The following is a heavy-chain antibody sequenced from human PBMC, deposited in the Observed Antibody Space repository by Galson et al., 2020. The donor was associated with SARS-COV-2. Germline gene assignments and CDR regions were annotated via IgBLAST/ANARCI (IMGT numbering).Heavy chain of an antibody. D-gene: IGHD3-10*01. J-gene: IGHJ3*02. CDR1: GFEFSKYE. CDR3: ASELWFGNHNALDI. CDR2: ISGSGSI. V-gene: IGHV3-48*03. Sequence: QAGGSLRLSCEASGFEFSKYEMNWVRQAPGEGLEWIAYISGSGSIFYADSVRGRFTISRDNAQHQVFLQMDSLRAADTAVYYCASELWFGNHNALDIWGLGTMVTVSS.